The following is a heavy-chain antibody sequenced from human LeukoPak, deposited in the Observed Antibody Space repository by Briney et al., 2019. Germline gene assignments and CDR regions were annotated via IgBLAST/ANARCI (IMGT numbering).Heavy chain of an antibody. V-gene: IGHV3-33*01. J-gene: IGHJ4*02. D-gene: IGHD3-16*02. CDR3: ARFYVWGSYRLGVFDY. CDR1: GFTFSSYG. Sequence: GGSLRLSCAASGFTFSSYGMHWVRQAPGKGLDWVAVIWYDGSSKYYADSVKGRFTISRDNAKNSLYLQMNSLRAEDTAMYYCARFYVWGSYRLGVFDYWGQGTLVTVSS. CDR2: IWYDGSSK.